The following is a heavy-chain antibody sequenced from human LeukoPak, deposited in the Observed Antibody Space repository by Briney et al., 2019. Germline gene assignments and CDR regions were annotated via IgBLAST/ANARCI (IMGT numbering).Heavy chain of an antibody. D-gene: IGHD3-22*01. V-gene: IGHV5-51*01. J-gene: IGHJ4*02. Sequence: GESLKISCKGSGYNFTSHWIGWVRQMPGKGLEWMGIIYPDDSVTTSFQGQVTISAVKSISTAYLQWSSLKASDTAMYYCARRPIGSYFDYWGQGTLVTVSS. CDR1: GYNFTSHW. CDR3: ARRPIGSYFDY. CDR2: IYPDDSVT.